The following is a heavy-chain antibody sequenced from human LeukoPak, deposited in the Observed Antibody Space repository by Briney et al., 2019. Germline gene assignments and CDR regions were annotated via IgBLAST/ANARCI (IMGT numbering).Heavy chain of an antibody. D-gene: IGHD4-17*01. CDR2: IRYDGSNK. CDR3: AKDPDYGDSFDY. CDR1: GFTFSSYA. Sequence: GGSLRLSCAASGFTFSSYAMSWVRHAPGKGLELVAFIRYDGSNKYYADSVKGRFTISRDNSKNTLYLQMNSLRAEDTAVYYCAKDPDYGDSFDYWGQGTLVTVSS. V-gene: IGHV3-30*02. J-gene: IGHJ4*02.